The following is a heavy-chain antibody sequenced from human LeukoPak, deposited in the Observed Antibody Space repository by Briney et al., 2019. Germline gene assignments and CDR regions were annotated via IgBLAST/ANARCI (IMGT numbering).Heavy chain of an antibody. J-gene: IGHJ4*02. Sequence: GGSLRLSCAASGFTFSSYAMSWVRQAPGKGLEWVSAISGSGGSTYYADSVKGRFTISRDNSKNTLYLQMNSLRAGDTAVYYCAKDRINMATIFGERYWGQGTLVTVSS. D-gene: IGHD5-24*01. V-gene: IGHV3-23*01. CDR3: AKDRINMATIFGERY. CDR2: ISGSGGST. CDR1: GFTFSSYA.